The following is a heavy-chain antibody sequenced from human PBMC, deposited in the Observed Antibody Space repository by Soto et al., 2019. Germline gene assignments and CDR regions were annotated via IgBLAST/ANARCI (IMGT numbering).Heavy chain of an antibody. CDR1: GGSIRSGNYY. Sequence: QVQLQESGPGLVKPSQTLSLTCTVSGGSIRSGNYYWSWIRQPPGKGLEWIGFISYSGSTYYNASLNCRFTISVDTSKYQCSLNLSFVTAADTAVYYCATMGTPATGLYYFDYWGQGTLVTVSS. J-gene: IGHJ4*02. V-gene: IGHV4-30-4*01. CDR2: ISYSGST. CDR3: ATMGTPATGLYYFDY. D-gene: IGHD1-7*01.